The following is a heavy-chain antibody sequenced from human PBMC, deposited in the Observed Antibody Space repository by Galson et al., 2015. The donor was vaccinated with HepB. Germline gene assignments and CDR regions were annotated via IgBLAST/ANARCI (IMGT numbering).Heavy chain of an antibody. CDR1: GFTFSSYA. Sequence: SLRLSCAASGFTFSSYAMHWVRQAPGKGLAYVSAINTNGGSTNYASSVKGRFTISRDNSKNTLYRQMGSLRAEDMAVYYCARLYCSGGSCYFDYWGQGTLVTVSS. CDR2: INTNGGST. CDR3: ARLYCSGGSCYFDY. D-gene: IGHD2-15*01. V-gene: IGHV3-64*01. J-gene: IGHJ4*02.